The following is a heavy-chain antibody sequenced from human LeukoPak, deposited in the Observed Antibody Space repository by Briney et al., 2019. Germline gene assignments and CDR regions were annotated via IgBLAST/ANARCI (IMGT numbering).Heavy chain of an antibody. CDR2: IKSKTDGGTT. Sequence: GGSLRLSCAASGFTFSNAWMSWVRHAPGKGLEWVGRIKSKTDGGTTDYAAPVKGRFTISRDDSKNTLYLQMNSLKTEDTAVYYCTTDQYYYDSSGYYSFFDYWGQGTLVTVSS. CDR1: GFTFSNAW. J-gene: IGHJ4*02. D-gene: IGHD3-22*01. CDR3: TTDQYYYDSSGYYSFFDY. V-gene: IGHV3-15*01.